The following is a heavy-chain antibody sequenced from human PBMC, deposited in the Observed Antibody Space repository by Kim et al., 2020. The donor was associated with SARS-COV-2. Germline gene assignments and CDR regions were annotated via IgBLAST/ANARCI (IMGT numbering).Heavy chain of an antibody. CDR3: ARGGVALTLDY. Sequence: SETLSLTCAVYGGSFSGYYWSWIRQPPGKGLEWIGEINHSGSTNYNPSLKSRVTISVDTSKNQFSLKLSSVTAADTAVYYCARGGVALTLDYWRQGNMDT. D-gene: IGHD2-15*01. CDR1: GGSFSGYY. V-gene: IGHV4-34*01. CDR2: INHSGST. J-gene: IGHJ4*02.